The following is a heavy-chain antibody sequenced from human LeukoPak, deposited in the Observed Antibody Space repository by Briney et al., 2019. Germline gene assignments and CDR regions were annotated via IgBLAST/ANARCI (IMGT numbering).Heavy chain of an antibody. D-gene: IGHD2-21*01. V-gene: IGHV3-30-3*01. CDR3: ARDRGIALDY. J-gene: IGHJ4*02. CDR1: GFTFSSYA. Sequence: GGSLRLSCAASGFTFSSYAMHWVRQAPGKGLEWVAVISCDGSNKYYADSVKGRFTISRDNSKNTLYLQMSSLRAEDTAVYYCARDRGIALDYWGQGTLVTVSS. CDR2: ISCDGSNK.